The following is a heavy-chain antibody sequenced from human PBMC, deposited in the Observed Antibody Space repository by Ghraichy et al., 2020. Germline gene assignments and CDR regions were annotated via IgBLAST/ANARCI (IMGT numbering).Heavy chain of an antibody. CDR1: GFTLSSYT. V-gene: IGHV3-21*01. CDR3: ARVQIAAADFFDY. D-gene: IGHD6-13*01. J-gene: IGHJ4*02. CDR2: ISSSSTYT. Sequence: LSLTCAASGFTLSSYTMSWVRQAPGKGLEWVSSISSSSTYTHFGDSVKGRFTISRDNAKNSLSLQMDSLRAEDTAVYYCARVQIAAADFFDYWGQGTLVTVSS.